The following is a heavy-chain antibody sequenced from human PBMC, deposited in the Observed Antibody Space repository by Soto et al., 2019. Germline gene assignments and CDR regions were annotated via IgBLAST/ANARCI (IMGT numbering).Heavy chain of an antibody. CDR1: GGSISSYY. J-gene: IGHJ4*02. D-gene: IGHD4-17*01. CDR3: AGRYGDSFXY. V-gene: IGHV4-59*01. Sequence: PSETLSLTCTVSGGSISSYYWSWIRQPPGKGLEWIGYIYYSGSTNYNPSLKSRVTISVDTSKNQFSLKLSSVTAADTAVYYCAGRYGDSFXYWSQGTLVTVSS. CDR2: IYYSGST.